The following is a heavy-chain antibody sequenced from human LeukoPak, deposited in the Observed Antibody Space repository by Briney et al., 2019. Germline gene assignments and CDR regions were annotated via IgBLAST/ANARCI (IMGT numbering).Heavy chain of an antibody. D-gene: IGHD2-2*01. J-gene: IGHJ5*02. V-gene: IGHV1-2*02. CDR1: GYTFTGYY. CDR3: ARDQTVELELLCWFDP. Sequence: ASVKVSCKASGYTFTGYYMHWVRQAPGQGLEWMGWINPNSGGTNYAQKFQGRVTMTRDTSISTAYMELSRLRSDDTAVYYCARDQTVELELLCWFDPWGQGTLVTVSS. CDR2: INPNSGGT.